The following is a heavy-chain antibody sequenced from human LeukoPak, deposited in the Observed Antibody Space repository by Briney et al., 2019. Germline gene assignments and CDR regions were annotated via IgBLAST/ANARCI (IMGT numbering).Heavy chain of an antibody. V-gene: IGHV3-43*01. CDR2: INWEGGGT. CDR1: GFSFDDYP. D-gene: IGHD1-14*01. CDR3: AKAAGRGNQLDY. J-gene: IGHJ4*02. Sequence: PGGSLRLSCAASGFSFDDYPMNWVRQAPGKGLEWVSLINWEGGGTYYADSVKGRFTISRDNSNNSLYLQMNSLRAEDTALYYCAKAAGRGNQLDYWGQGTLVIVSS.